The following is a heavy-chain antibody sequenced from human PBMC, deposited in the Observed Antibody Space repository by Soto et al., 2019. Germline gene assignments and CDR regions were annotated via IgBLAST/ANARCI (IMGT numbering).Heavy chain of an antibody. CDR3: ARESEDLTSNFDY. V-gene: IGHV5-51*01. CDR1: GYNFINHW. J-gene: IGHJ4*02. CDR2: VYPDDSDT. Sequence: GESLKISCKGSGYNFINHWIAWVRQMPGKGLEWMGIVYPDDSDTRYSPSFQGQVTISADKSISTAYLQWSSLEASDTAVYYCARESEDLTSNFDYWGQGTLVTVSS.